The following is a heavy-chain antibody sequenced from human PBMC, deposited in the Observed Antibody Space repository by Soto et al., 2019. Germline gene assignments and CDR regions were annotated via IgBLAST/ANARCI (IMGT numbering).Heavy chain of an antibody. J-gene: IGHJ6*03. CDR3: TTGSIAAAGRPNYYYYYMDV. CDR1: GFTFSNAW. V-gene: IGHV3-15*01. D-gene: IGHD6-13*01. Sequence: PGGSLRLSCAASGFTFSNAWMSWVRQAPGKGLEWVGRIKSKTDGGTTDYAAPVKGRFTISRDDSKNTLYLQMNSLKTEDTAVYYCTTGSIAAAGRPNYYYYYMDVWGKGTTVTVS. CDR2: IKSKTDGGTT.